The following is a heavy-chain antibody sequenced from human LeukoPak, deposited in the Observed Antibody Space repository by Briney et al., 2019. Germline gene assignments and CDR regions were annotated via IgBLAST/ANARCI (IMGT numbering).Heavy chain of an antibody. D-gene: IGHD3-3*01. CDR3: ARGLLRPHHYYYSYGMDV. V-gene: IGHV4-34*01. CDR1: GGSFSGYY. J-gene: IGHJ6*04. Sequence: SETLSLTCAVYGGSFSGYYWSWIRQPPGKGLEWIGEINHSGSTNYNPSLKSRVTISVDTSKNQFSLKLSSVTAADTAVYYCARGLLRPHHYYYSYGMDVWGKGTTVTVSS. CDR2: INHSGST.